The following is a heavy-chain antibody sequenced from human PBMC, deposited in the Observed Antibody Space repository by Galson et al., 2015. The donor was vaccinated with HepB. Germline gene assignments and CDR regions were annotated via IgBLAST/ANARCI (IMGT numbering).Heavy chain of an antibody. Sequence: ETLSLTCAVSGDSISTYYWSWIRQPPGKGLEWIGYIYYSGSTNYNPSLKSRVTISVDTSKNQFSLKLSSVTAADTAVYYCAREKGTYYYESSGYSYAFDIWGQGTMVTVSS. J-gene: IGHJ3*02. CDR3: AREKGTYYYESSGYSYAFDI. D-gene: IGHD3-22*01. CDR2: IYYSGST. CDR1: GDSISTYY. V-gene: IGHV4-59*01.